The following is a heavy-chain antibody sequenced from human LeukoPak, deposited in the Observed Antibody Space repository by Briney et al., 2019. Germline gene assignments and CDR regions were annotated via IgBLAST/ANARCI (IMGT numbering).Heavy chain of an antibody. Sequence: ASVKVSCKASGYTFTGHYMHWVRQAPGQGLEWMGWINPNSGGTNYAQKFQGRVTMTRDTSISTAYMELSRLRSDDTAVYYCARTERLLWFGESSLFDYWGQGTLVTVSS. V-gene: IGHV1-2*02. D-gene: IGHD3-10*01. CDR3: ARTERLLWFGESSLFDY. CDR2: INPNSGGT. CDR1: GYTFTGHY. J-gene: IGHJ4*02.